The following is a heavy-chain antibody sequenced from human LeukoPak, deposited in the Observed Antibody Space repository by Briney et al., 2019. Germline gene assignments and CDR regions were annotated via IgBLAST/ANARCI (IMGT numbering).Heavy chain of an antibody. V-gene: IGHV3-43*01. CDR1: GFTFDDYT. J-gene: IGHJ6*03. D-gene: IGHD6-13*01. CDR2: ITWDGGTT. Sequence: GGSLRLSCAASGFTFDDYTMHWVRQPPGKGLEWISLITWDGGTTYYADSVRGRFTISRDNSKNSLFLRMNSLRPEDTALYYCARDRTAEAGNDYYMGVWGNGTTVIVSS. CDR3: ARDRTAEAGNDYYMGV.